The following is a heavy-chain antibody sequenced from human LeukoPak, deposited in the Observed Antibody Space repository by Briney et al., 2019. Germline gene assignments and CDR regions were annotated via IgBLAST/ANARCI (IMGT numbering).Heavy chain of an antibody. CDR3: ARDLRTDSFFSPFDY. CDR1: GFTFSSYW. J-gene: IGHJ4*02. Sequence: PGGSLRLSCAASGFTFSSYWMSWVRQAPGKGLEWVANIKQDGSEKYYVDSVKGRFTISRDNAKNSLYLQMNSLRAEDTAVYYCARDLRTDSFFSPFDYWGQGTLVTVSS. D-gene: IGHD3/OR15-3a*01. V-gene: IGHV3-7*01. CDR2: IKQDGSEK.